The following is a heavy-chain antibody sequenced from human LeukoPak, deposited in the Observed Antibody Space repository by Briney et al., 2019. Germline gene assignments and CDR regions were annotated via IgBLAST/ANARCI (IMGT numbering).Heavy chain of an antibody. Sequence: GGSLRLSCAASGFTFSSYGMHWVRQAPGKGLEWVAFIRYDGSNKYYADSVKGRFTISRDNSKNTLYLQMNSLRAEDTAVYYCAKDAAAGTLYGYYYYYMDVWGKGTTVTVSS. CDR1: GFTFSSYG. J-gene: IGHJ6*03. D-gene: IGHD6-13*01. CDR2: IRYDGSNK. CDR3: AKDAAAGTLYGYYYYYMDV. V-gene: IGHV3-30*02.